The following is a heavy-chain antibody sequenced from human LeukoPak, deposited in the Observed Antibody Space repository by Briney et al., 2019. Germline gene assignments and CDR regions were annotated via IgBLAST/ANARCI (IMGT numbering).Heavy chain of an antibody. J-gene: IGHJ4*02. CDR2: MYYSGST. CDR3: ARGPWITGDFSFDY. D-gene: IGHD2-21*02. Sequence: SETLSLTCTVSGDSISSYYWSWIRQPPGKGLEWIGYMYYSGSTSYHPSLKSRVTISIETSMNQSSLKLTSVTAADTAVYYCARGPWITGDFSFDYLGQGTLVTVSS. CDR1: GDSISSYY. V-gene: IGHV4-59*01.